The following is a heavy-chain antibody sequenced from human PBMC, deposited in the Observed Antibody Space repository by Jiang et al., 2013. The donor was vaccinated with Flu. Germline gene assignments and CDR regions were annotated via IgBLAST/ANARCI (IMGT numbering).Heavy chain of an antibody. V-gene: IGHV3-21*01. Sequence: VQLVESGGGVVQPGGSLRLSCAASGFTFSSYSMNWVRQAPGKGLEWVSSISTSSSYIYYADSVKGRFTISRDNAKNSLYLQMNSLRAEDTAVYYCARDREYDSSAYSLGHYYYHYAMDVWGQGDHGHRLL. CDR3: ARDREYDSSAYSLGHYYYHYAMDV. D-gene: IGHD3-22*01. CDR1: GFTFSSYS. CDR2: ISTSSSYI. J-gene: IGHJ6*02.